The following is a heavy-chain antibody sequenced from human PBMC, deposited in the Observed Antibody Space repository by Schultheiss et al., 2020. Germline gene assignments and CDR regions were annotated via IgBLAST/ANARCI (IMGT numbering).Heavy chain of an antibody. D-gene: IGHD3-16*01. CDR1: GGSISSSSW. J-gene: IGHJ6*02. CDR2: IYYSGST. Sequence: SQTLSLTCAVSGGSISSSSWWSWVRQPPGKGLEWIGYIYYSGSTNYNPSLKSRVTISVDTSKNQFSLKLSSVTAADTAVYYCARDLNSLWAGGMDVWGQGTTVTGSS. V-gene: IGHV4-4*02. CDR3: ARDLNSLWAGGMDV.